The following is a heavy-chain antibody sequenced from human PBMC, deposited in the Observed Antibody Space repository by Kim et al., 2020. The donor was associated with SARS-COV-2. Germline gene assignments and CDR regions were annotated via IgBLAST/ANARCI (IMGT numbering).Heavy chain of an antibody. CDR2: IWYDGSNK. Sequence: GGSLRLSCAASGFTFSSYGMHWVRQAPGKGLEWVAVIWYDGSNKYYADSVKGRFTISRDNSKNTLYLQMNSLRAEDTAVYYCARKGRVVRDYYYYGMDVWGQGTTVTVSS. V-gene: IGHV3-33*01. CDR1: GFTFSSYG. J-gene: IGHJ6*02. CDR3: ARKGRVVRDYYYYGMDV. D-gene: IGHD2-21*01.